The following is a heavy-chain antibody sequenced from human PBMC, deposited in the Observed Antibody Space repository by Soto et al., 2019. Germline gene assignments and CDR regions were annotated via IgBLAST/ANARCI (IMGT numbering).Heavy chain of an antibody. CDR1: GGSFSGYY. J-gene: IGHJ6*02. CDR2: INHSGST. V-gene: IGHV4-34*01. D-gene: IGHD5-18*01. Sequence: SETLSLTCAVYGGSFSGYYWSWIRQPPGKGLEWIGEINHSGSTNYNPSLKSRVTISVDTFKNQFSLKLSSVTAADTAVYYCARVSAIVSSYYGMDVWGQGTTVTVSS. CDR3: ARVSAIVSSYYGMDV.